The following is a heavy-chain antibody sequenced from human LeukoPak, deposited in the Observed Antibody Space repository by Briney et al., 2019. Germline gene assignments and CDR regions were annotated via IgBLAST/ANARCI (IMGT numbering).Heavy chain of an antibody. CDR1: GFTFSSYA. V-gene: IGHV3-23*01. CDR2: ISGSGGST. CDR3: AKGANFVVVPAAVNWFDP. D-gene: IGHD2-2*01. J-gene: IGHJ5*02. Sequence: PGGSLRLSCAASGFTFSSYAMSWVRQAPGKGLEWVSTISGSGGSTYYADSVRGRSTISRDNSKSTLYLKMNSLRAEDTAVYYCAKGANFVVVPAAVNWFDPWGQGTLVTVSS.